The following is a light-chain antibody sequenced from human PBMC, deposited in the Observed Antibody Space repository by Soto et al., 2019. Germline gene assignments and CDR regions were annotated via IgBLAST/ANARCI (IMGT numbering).Light chain of an antibody. CDR1: QSISVH. V-gene: IGKV1-39*01. CDR3: QQSFITPYT. Sequence: DIQMTQSPSSLSASVGDTVTITCRASQSISVHLNWYQQKPGKVPKLLIYAASNLHSGVPSRFSGSGSETDFPLTISSLQPEDFATYYCQQSFITPYTFGQGTRLEIK. J-gene: IGKJ2*01. CDR2: AAS.